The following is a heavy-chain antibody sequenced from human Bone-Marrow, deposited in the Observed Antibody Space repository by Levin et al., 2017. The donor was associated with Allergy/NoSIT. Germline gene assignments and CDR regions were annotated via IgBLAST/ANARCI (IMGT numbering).Heavy chain of an antibody. Sequence: GASVKVSCSASGFSFSAYSMNWVRQAPGKGLEWVSYISTGITTIYYADSVKGRFSISRDNAGNSLYLQMNSLRDEDTAVYYCARDVFPGMPAAGTWFNPWGQGILVTVSS. CDR3: ARDVFPGMPAAGTWFNP. CDR2: ISTGITTI. D-gene: IGHD6-13*01. V-gene: IGHV3-48*02. J-gene: IGHJ5*02. CDR1: GFSFSAYS.